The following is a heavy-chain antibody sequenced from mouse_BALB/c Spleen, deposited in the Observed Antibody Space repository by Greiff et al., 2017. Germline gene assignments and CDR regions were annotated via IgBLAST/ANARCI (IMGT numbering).Heavy chain of an antibody. Sequence: VQLQQSGTVLARPGASVKMSCKASGYSFTSYWMHWVKQRPGQGLEWIGAIYPGNSDTSYNQKFKGKAKLTAVTSASTAYMELSSLTNEDSAVYYCTRDYYGYDWYFDVWGAGTTVTVSS. CDR2: IYPGNSDT. V-gene: IGHV1-5*01. J-gene: IGHJ1*01. D-gene: IGHD1-2*01. CDR1: GYSFTSYW. CDR3: TRDYYGYDWYFDV.